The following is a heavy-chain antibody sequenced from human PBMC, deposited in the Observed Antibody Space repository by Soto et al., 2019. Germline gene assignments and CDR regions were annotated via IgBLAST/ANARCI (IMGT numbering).Heavy chain of an antibody. J-gene: IGHJ6*02. V-gene: IGHV6-1*01. D-gene: IGHD1-1*01. Sequence: QVQLLQSGPGLVKPSQTLSLTCAISGDSVSSNNAAWNWIRQSPSRGLEWLGRTYYRSRWYTDYAVAVKSRITINPDTSKNQFSLQLNAVTPEDTAVYYCARHTTGPTSGMDVWGQGTTVTVSS. CDR3: ARHTTGPTSGMDV. CDR2: TYYRSRWYT. CDR1: GDSVSSNNAA.